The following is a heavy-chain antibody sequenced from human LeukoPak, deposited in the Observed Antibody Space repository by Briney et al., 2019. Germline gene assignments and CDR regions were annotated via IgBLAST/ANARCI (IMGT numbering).Heavy chain of an antibody. Sequence: PGGSLRLSCAASSFTFNTYAMSWVRQAPGEGVEWVSAISGSGGRTYYADSVKGRFTISRDSSKNTLYLQMNSLRAEDTAVYYCAKGGVGDDDFDIWAQGTMVTVSS. CDR3: AKGGVGDDDFDI. CDR1: SFTFNTYA. V-gene: IGHV3-23*01. D-gene: IGHD1-26*01. CDR2: ISGSGGRT. J-gene: IGHJ3*02.